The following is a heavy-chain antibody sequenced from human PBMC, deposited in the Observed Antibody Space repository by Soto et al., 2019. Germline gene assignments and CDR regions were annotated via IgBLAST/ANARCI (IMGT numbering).Heavy chain of an antibody. CDR1: GFTVSSNY. V-gene: IGHV3-53*01. CDR2: IYSGGFT. D-gene: IGHD1-26*01. J-gene: IGHJ4*02. CDR3: ARDTTLDY. Sequence: GSLRLSCAASGFTVSSNYMSWVRQAPGKGLEWVSVIYSGGFTYYADSVKGRFTISRDNSKNTLSLQMNSLRAEDTAVYYCARDTTLDYWGQGTLVTVSS.